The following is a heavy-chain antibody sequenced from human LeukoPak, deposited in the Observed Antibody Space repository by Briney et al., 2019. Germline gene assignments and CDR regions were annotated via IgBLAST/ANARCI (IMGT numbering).Heavy chain of an antibody. J-gene: IGHJ4*02. CDR1: GFTFDDYA. Sequence: GGSLRLSCAASGFTFDDYAMHWVRQAPGKGLEWVSLISWDGGSTYYADSVKGRFTISRDNSKNSLYLQMNSLRAEDTALYYCAKDIGDGYNYGVVSNWGQRTLVTVSS. CDR2: ISWDGGST. D-gene: IGHD5-24*01. V-gene: IGHV3-43D*03. CDR3: AKDIGDGYNYGVVSN.